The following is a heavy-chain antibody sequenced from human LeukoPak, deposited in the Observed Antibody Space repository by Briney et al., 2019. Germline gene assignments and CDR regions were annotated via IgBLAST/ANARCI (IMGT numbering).Heavy chain of an antibody. CDR3: ARRYCSSTSCLLDY. CDR2: ISSTSGSTI. J-gene: IGHJ4*02. CDR1: GFTFSSYE. Sequence: GGSLRLSCAASGFTFSSYEMNWVREAPGKGLEWVSYISSTSGSTIYYADSVKGRFTISRDNAKNSLYLQMNSLRAEDTAVYYCARRYCSSTSCLLDYWGQGTLVTVSS. V-gene: IGHV3-48*03. D-gene: IGHD2-2*01.